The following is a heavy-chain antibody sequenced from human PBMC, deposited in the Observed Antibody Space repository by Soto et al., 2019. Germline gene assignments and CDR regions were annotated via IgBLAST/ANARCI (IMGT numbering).Heavy chain of an antibody. CDR2: STASGDTT. CDR1: GFTFSSYA. Sequence: VQLLESGGGLVQPGGSLRLSCADSGFTFSSYAMSWVRQAPGKGLEWDSASTASGDTTYYADSVKGRFTIARDNSKRTMYLQRNSQRAEDTAVYYCAKGRPLRDCTRTSCLGEFDMWGQGTMVTVSS. CDR3: AKGRPLRDCTRTSCLGEFDM. J-gene: IGHJ3*02. D-gene: IGHD2-2*01. V-gene: IGHV3-23*01.